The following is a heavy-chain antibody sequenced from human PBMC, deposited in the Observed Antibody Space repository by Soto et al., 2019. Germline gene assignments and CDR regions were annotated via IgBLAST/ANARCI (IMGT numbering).Heavy chain of an antibody. CDR1: GGSFSGYY. V-gene: IGHV4-34*01. CDR3: ARVGDYSIPKYDY. Sequence: SETLSLTCAVYGGSFSGYYWSWSRQPPGKGLEWIGEINHSGSTNYNPSLKSRVTISVDTSKNQFSLKLSSVTAADTAVYYYARVGDYSIPKYDYWGQGTLVTVSS. J-gene: IGHJ4*02. D-gene: IGHD4-17*01. CDR2: INHSGST.